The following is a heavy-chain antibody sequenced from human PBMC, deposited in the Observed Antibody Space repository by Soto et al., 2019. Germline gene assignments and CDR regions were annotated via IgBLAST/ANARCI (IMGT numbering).Heavy chain of an antibody. CDR1: GYSVTNYG. CDR2: ISFDGSNK. J-gene: IGHJ4*02. V-gene: IGHV3-30*18. Sequence: QVQLVESGGGVVQPGRSLRLSCAASGYSVTNYGMHWFRQAPGKGVEWVAVISFDGSNKFYADSVKGRFTISRDNSKNTLYLQMNSLRAEDTAVYYCAKDMYRIAEYYFHYWGQGTLVTVSS. D-gene: IGHD6-13*01. CDR3: AKDMYRIAEYYFHY.